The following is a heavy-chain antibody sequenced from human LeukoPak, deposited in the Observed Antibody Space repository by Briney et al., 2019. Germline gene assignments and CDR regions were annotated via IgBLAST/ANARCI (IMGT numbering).Heavy chain of an antibody. CDR2: IYTSGST. V-gene: IGHV4-4*07. D-gene: IGHD4-23*01. CDR1: GGSISSYY. J-gene: IGHJ4*02. CDR3: AREFGGQGFDY. Sequence: SETLSLTCTVSGGSISSYYWSWIRQPAGKGLEWIGRIYTSGSTNDNPSLKSRVTMSIATSKNQFSLRLTSVTAADTAVYYCAREFGGQGFDYWGQGTLVTVSS.